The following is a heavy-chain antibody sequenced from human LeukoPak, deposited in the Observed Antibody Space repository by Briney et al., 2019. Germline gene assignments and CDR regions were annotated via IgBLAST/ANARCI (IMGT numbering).Heavy chain of an antibody. CDR1: GFTLSSYA. V-gene: IGHV3-23*01. CDR3: ANGYYYNILTGYYKDRDTSFQY. Sequence: PGGSLRLSCAASGFTLSSYAMSWVRQGPGKGLEWVSAISVSGNTYHADSVKGRFTISRDNSKNTLYLQLNTLRAEDTAVYYCANGYYYNILTGYYKDRDTSFQYWGQGTLVTVSS. J-gene: IGHJ1*01. D-gene: IGHD3-9*01. CDR2: ISVSGNT.